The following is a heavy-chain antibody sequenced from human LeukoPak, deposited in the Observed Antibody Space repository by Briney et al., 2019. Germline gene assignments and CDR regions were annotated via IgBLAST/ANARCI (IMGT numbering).Heavy chain of an antibody. CDR2: ISSSSSYI. D-gene: IGHD3-22*01. J-gene: IGHJ4*02. Sequence: GGSLRLSCAASGFTFSSYSMNWVRQAPGKGLEWVSSISSSSSYIYYADSVKGRFTISRDNAKNSLYLQMNSLRAEDTAVYYCARIPLEDDSSGYSYYFDYWGQGTLVTVSS. CDR3: ARIPLEDDSSGYSYYFDY. CDR1: GFTFSSYS. V-gene: IGHV3-21*01.